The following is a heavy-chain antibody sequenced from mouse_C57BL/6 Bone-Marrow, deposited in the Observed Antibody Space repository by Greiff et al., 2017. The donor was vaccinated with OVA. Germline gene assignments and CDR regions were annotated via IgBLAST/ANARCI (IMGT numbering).Heavy chain of an antibody. CDR3: ARDSTRWYFDV. V-gene: IGHV1-50*01. CDR1: GYTFTSYW. J-gene: IGHJ1*03. Sequence: QVQLQQPGAELVKPGASVKLSCKASGYTFTSYWMQWVKQRPGQGLEWIGEIDPYDSYTNYNQKFKGKATLTVDTSSSTAYMQLSSLTSEDSAVYYCARDSTRWYFDVWGTGTTVTVSS. CDR2: IDPYDSYT.